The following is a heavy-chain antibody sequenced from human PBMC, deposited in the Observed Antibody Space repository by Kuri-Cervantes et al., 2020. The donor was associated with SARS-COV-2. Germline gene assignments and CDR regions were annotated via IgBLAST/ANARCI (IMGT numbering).Heavy chain of an antibody. Sequence: GESLKISCAASGFTFSGYGMHWVRQAPGKGLEWVAVIWYDGSNKYYADSVKGRFTISRDNSKNTLYLQMNSLRAEDTAVYYCARGLTITMIVVVEVGGADYWGQGTLVTVSS. CDR3: ARGLTITMIVVVEVGGADY. V-gene: IGHV3-30*19. CDR1: GFTFSGYG. D-gene: IGHD3-22*01. CDR2: IWYDGSNK. J-gene: IGHJ4*02.